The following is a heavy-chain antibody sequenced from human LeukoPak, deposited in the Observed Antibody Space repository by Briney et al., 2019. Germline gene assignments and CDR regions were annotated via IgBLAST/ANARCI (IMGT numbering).Heavy chain of an antibody. CDR1: GFRFSTYS. CDR2: ISHSGGAE. D-gene: IGHD3-10*02. CDR3: ARDYVSAFDY. V-gene: IGHV3-48*01. J-gene: IGHJ4*02. Sequence: GGSLRLSCAASGFRFSTYSMNWVRQAPGKGLEWISYISHSGGAEHYTDSVKGRFTISRDNAKNALYLQMNSLRAEDTAVYFCARDYVSAFDYWSQGTLVTVSS.